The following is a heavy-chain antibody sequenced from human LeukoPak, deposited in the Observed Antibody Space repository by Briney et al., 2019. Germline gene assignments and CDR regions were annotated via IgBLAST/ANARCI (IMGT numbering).Heavy chain of an antibody. V-gene: IGHV4-34*01. CDR1: GGSFSGYY. D-gene: IGHD2-2*01. CDR3: ARAHCSSTSCYLYEFDY. J-gene: IGHJ4*02. Sequence: PSETLSLTCAVYGGSFSGYYWSWIRQPPGKGLEWIGEINHSGSTNYNPSLKSRVTISVDTSKNQFSLKLSSVTAADTAVYYCARAHCSSTSCYLYEFDYWGQGTLVTVSS. CDR2: INHSGST.